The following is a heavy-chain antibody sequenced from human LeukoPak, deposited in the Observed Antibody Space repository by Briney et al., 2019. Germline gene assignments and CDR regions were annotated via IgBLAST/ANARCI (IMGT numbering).Heavy chain of an antibody. D-gene: IGHD2-2*01. J-gene: IGHJ4*02. Sequence: SETLSLTCTVSGTSIRSGDYYWCWIRQPPGKGLEWIGYIYYSGSTYYNPPLKSRLTIAVDTSKNQFSLRLTSVTAADTAVYYCAALQRPAAIDYWGQGTLVTVSS. CDR1: GTSIRSGDYY. V-gene: IGHV4-30-4*01. CDR2: IYYSGST. CDR3: AALQRPAAIDY.